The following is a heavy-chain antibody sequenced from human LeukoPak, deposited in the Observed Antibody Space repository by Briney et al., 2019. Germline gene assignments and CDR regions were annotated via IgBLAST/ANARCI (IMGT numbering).Heavy chain of an antibody. J-gene: IGHJ3*02. CDR1: GFTLSTYG. D-gene: IGHD6-19*01. CDR2: IRYDGSNK. CDR3: ANRPTVAVAGMGKAFDI. V-gene: IGHV3-30*02. Sequence: GGSLRLSCAASGFTLSTYGMQWVRQAPGKGREWVAFIRYDGSNKYYADSVKGRFTISRDNSKNTLYLQMNSLRAEDTAVYYCANRPTVAVAGMGKAFDIWGQGTMVTSLQ.